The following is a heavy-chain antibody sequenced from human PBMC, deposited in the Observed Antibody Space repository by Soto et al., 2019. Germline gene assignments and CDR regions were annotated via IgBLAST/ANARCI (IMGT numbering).Heavy chain of an antibody. V-gene: IGHV4-39*01. J-gene: IGHJ4*02. D-gene: IGHD3-22*01. Sequence: XXTLSLPFTVSGGSISSSSYYWGFIRQPPGKGLEWIGSIYYSGSTYYNPSLKSRVTISVDTSKNQFSLKLSYVTAADTAVYYCARISNYDSNTNWGQGTLVTVSS. CDR3: ARISNYDSNTN. CDR2: IYYSGST. CDR1: GGSISSSSYY.